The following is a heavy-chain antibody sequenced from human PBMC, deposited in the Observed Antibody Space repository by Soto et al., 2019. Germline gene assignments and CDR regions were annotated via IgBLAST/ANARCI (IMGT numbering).Heavy chain of an antibody. Sequence: PSETLSLTCTVYGGSFSGYYWSWIRQPPGKGLEWIREINNSGSTNYNPSLKSRVTISVDTSKNQFSLKLSSVTAADTAVYYCARAPSPAATPHFFDYWGQGTLVTVSS. CDR2: INNSGST. J-gene: IGHJ4*02. CDR3: ARAPSPAATPHFFDY. V-gene: IGHV4-34*01. CDR1: GGSFSGYY.